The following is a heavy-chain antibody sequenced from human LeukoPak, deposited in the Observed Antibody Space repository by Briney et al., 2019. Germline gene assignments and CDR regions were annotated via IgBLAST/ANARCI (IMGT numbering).Heavy chain of an antibody. Sequence: SETLSLTCTVSGGSISSYHWSWIRQPPGKGLEWIGYIYYSGSTNYNPSLKSRVTISVDTSKNQFSLKLSSVTAADTAVYYCARTVTREGLFDYWGQGTLVTVSS. CDR3: ARTVTREGLFDY. J-gene: IGHJ4*02. D-gene: IGHD5-18*01. V-gene: IGHV4-59*01. CDR1: GGSISSYH. CDR2: IYYSGST.